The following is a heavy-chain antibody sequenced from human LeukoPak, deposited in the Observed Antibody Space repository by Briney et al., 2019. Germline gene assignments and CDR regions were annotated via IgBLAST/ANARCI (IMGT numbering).Heavy chain of an antibody. D-gene: IGHD4-17*01. Sequence: GGSLRLSCAASGFSFSSYSLNWVRQSPGKGLEWVSSISSSGRYIYYAESVKGRFITSRDNAKNSLYLQMNSLRAEDTAVYYCARVGTTVTSPPDYWGQGTLVTVSS. CDR1: GFSFSSYS. V-gene: IGHV3-21*01. CDR3: ARVGTTVTSPPDY. CDR2: ISSSGRYI. J-gene: IGHJ4*02.